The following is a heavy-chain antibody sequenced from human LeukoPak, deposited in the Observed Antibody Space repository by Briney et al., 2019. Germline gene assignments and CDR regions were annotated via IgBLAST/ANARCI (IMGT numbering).Heavy chain of an antibody. V-gene: IGHV3-11*04. J-gene: IGHJ4*02. Sequence: GGSLRLPCAASGFTFSDYYMRWIRRAPGKGLEWLLYISSSGSTIYYADSVKGRFTISRDNAKNSLYLQINSLRAEDTAVYYCARGDTTVTAYYFDYWGQGTLVTVSS. D-gene: IGHD4-17*01. CDR2: ISSSGSTI. CDR1: GFTFSDYY. CDR3: ARGDTTVTAYYFDY.